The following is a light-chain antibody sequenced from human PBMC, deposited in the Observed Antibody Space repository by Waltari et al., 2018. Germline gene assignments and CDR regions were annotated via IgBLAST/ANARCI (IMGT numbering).Light chain of an antibody. CDR2: DVS. V-gene: IGLV2-11*01. J-gene: IGLJ2*01. Sequence: QSALTQPRSVAGSPGQAVTIACTGTGREVGGNNYVSWYQHHPGKAPKLMIYDVSKRPSGVPDRFSGSKSGNTASLTISGLQAEDEADYYCCSYAGSVVFGGGTKLTVL. CDR1: GREVGGNNY. CDR3: CSYAGSVV.